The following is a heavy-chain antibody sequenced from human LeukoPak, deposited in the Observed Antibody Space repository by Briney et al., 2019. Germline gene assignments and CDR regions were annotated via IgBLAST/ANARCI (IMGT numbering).Heavy chain of an antibody. J-gene: IGHJ4*02. CDR1: GFTFSNAW. CDR3: ARGRGSYCFDY. D-gene: IGHD1-26*01. Sequence: PGGSLRLSCAASGFTFSNAWMSWVRQAPGKGLEWVANIKQDGSEKYYVDSEKGRFTISRDNAKNSLYLQMNSLRAEDTAVYYCARGRGSYCFDYWGQGTLVTVSS. V-gene: IGHV3-7*01. CDR2: IKQDGSEK.